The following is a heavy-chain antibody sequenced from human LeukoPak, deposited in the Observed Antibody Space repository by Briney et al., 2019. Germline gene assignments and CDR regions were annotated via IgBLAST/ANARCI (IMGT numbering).Heavy chain of an antibody. CDR3: AKEVEMATISSLFDY. D-gene: IGHD5-24*01. CDR1: GFTFSSYG. J-gene: IGHJ4*02. V-gene: IGHV3-33*06. CDR2: IWYDGSNE. Sequence: GGSLRLSCAASGFTFSSYGMHWVRQAPGKGLEWVAVIWYDGSNEYYADSVKGRFTISRDNSKNTLYLQMNSLRAEDTAVYYCAKEVEMATISSLFDYWGQGTLVTVSS.